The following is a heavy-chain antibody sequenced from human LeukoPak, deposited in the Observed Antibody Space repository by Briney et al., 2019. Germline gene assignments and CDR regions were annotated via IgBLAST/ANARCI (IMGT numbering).Heavy chain of an antibody. Sequence: PSETLSLTCAVYGGSFSGYYWSWIRQPPGKGLEWIGEINHSGSTNYNPSLKSRVTISVDTSKNQFSLKLSSVTAADTAVYYCATASTVTNPYYYYYMDVWGKGTTVTISS. V-gene: IGHV4-34*01. CDR3: ATASTVTNPYYYYYMDV. J-gene: IGHJ6*03. CDR2: INHSGST. D-gene: IGHD4-17*01. CDR1: GGSFSGYY.